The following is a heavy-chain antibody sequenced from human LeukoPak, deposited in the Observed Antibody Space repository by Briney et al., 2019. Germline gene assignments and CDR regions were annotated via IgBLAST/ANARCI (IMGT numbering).Heavy chain of an antibody. CDR3: ARDPSAWEDAFDI. CDR1: GYTFTGYY. CDR2: INPNSGGT. J-gene: IGHJ3*02. V-gene: IGHV1-2*02. D-gene: IGHD1-26*01. Sequence: ASVKVSCKASGYTFTGYYMHWVRQPPGQGLEWMGWINPNSGGTNYAQKFQGRVTMTRDTSISTAYMELSRLRCDDTAVYYCARDPSAWEDAFDIWGQGTMVTVSS.